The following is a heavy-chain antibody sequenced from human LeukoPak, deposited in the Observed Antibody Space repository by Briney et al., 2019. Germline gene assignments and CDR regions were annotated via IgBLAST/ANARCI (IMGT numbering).Heavy chain of an antibody. CDR1: GGSFSGYY. Sequence: SETLSLTCAVYGGSFSGYYWSWIRQPPGKGLEWIGEINHSGSTNYNPSLKSRVTISVDTSKNQFSLRLTSVTAADTAVYYCARHRGAAPGTGYYYGMDVWGQGTMVTVSS. V-gene: IGHV4-34*01. J-gene: IGHJ6*02. CDR3: ARHRGAAPGTGYYYGMDV. D-gene: IGHD6-13*01. CDR2: INHSGST.